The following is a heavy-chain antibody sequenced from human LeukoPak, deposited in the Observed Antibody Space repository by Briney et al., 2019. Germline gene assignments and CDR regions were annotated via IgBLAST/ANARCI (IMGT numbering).Heavy chain of an antibody. CDR1: GFTFSSYS. CDR3: ARGSTYYDSSGQVPFDY. CDR2: ISGSSSTI. D-gene: IGHD3-22*01. V-gene: IGHV3-48*01. J-gene: IGHJ4*02. Sequence: GGSLRLSCTASGFTFSSYSMNWVRQAPGKGLEWGSYISGSSSTIYYADSVKGRFTISRDNGKNTLYLQMNSLRAEDTAVYYCARGSTYYDSSGQVPFDYWGQGTLVTVSS.